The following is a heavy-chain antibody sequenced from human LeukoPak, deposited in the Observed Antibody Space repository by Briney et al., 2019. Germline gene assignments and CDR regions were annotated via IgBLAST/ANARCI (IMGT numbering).Heavy chain of an antibody. Sequence: GGSLRLSCAASGFTFRRYAVHWVRQAPGKGLEYVSAITSDGGRTYYANSVKGRFTISRDNSKNTLYLQMGSLRAEDMAVYYCARSRGLGVHYYYYMDVWGKGTTVTVSS. CDR3: ARSRGLGVHYYYYMDV. CDR2: ITSDGGRT. CDR1: GFTFRRYA. J-gene: IGHJ6*03. V-gene: IGHV3-64*01. D-gene: IGHD3-10*01.